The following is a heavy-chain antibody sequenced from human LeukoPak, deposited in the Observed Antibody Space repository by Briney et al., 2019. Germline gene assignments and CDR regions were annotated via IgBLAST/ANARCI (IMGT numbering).Heavy chain of an antibody. Sequence: PGGSLRLSCAASGFTFSSYAMSWVRQAPGKGLEWVSAISGSGGTTYYADSVKGRFTISRDNSKNTLYLQMDSLRAEDTAVYYCAKGGSGWYKYDCWGHGTLVSVSS. CDR3: AKGGSGWYKYDC. CDR2: ISGSGGTT. V-gene: IGHV3-23*01. J-gene: IGHJ4*01. CDR1: GFTFSSYA. D-gene: IGHD6-19*01.